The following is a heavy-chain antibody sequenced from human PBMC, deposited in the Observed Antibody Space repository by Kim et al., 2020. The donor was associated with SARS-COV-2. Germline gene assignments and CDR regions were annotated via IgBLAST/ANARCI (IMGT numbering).Heavy chain of an antibody. CDR1: GYSISSGYY. J-gene: IGHJ3*02. V-gene: IGHV4-38-2*02. Sequence: SETLSLTCTVSGYSISSGYYWGWIRQPPGKGLEWIGSIYHSGSTYYNPSLKSRVTISVDTSKNQFSLKLSSVTAADTAVYYCAIGRSSSWYDGDAFDIWGQGTMVTVSS. CDR3: AIGRSSSWYDGDAFDI. D-gene: IGHD6-13*01. CDR2: IYHSGST.